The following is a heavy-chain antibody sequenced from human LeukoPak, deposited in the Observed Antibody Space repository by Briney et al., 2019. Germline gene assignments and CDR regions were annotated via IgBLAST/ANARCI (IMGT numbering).Heavy chain of an antibody. Sequence: SETLSLTCAVYGGSFSGHYWSWIRQPLGKGLEWIGEINHSGSTNYNPSLKSRVTISVDTSKNQFSLKLSSVTAADTAVYYCARGQDAVTTGYYYYGMDVWGQGTTVTVSS. CDR2: INHSGST. J-gene: IGHJ6*02. V-gene: IGHV4-34*01. CDR1: GGSFSGHY. CDR3: ARGQDAVTTGYYYYGMDV. D-gene: IGHD4-17*01.